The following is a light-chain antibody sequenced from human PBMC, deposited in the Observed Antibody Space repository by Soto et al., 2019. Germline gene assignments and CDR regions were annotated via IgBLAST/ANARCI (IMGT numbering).Light chain of an antibody. Sequence: QSALTQPASVSGSLGRSITISCAGTMRDVGAYNLVSWYQQHPGRAPQLIIYEVRNRPSGISFRFSGSKSGNTASLTISGLQAEDEADYYCSSYTSKSSLIFGGGTKLTVL. V-gene: IGLV2-14*01. J-gene: IGLJ2*01. CDR2: EVR. CDR1: MRDVGAYNL. CDR3: SSYTSKSSLI.